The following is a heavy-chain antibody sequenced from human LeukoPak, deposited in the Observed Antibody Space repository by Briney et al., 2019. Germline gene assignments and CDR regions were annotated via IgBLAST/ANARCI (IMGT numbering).Heavy chain of an antibody. Sequence: SETLSLTCTVSGGSISSSSYYWGWIRQPPGKGLEWIGSIYYSGSTYYNPSLKSRVTISVDTSKNQFSLKLSPVTAADTAVYYCARAPYGSGSYLRYFDYWGQGTLVTVSS. J-gene: IGHJ4*02. CDR1: GGSISSSSYY. V-gene: IGHV4-39*07. CDR3: ARAPYGSGSYLRYFDY. CDR2: IYYSGST. D-gene: IGHD3-10*01.